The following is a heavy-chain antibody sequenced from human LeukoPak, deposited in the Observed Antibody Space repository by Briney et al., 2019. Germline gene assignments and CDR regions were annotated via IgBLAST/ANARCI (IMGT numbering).Heavy chain of an antibody. D-gene: IGHD2-15*01. CDR2: IGGSGGHT. CDR3: ANAAFSPSAGGPAWAYYSGMDV. Sequence: GGSLRLSCAASGFTFRSYAMSWVRQAPGKGLEWVSAIGGSGGHTYYPDSVRGRFTISRDNSKNTVYLQVNSLRADDTAVYYCANAAFSPSAGGPAWAYYSGMDVWGKGTTVTVSS. J-gene: IGHJ6*04. CDR1: GFTFRSYA. V-gene: IGHV3-23*01.